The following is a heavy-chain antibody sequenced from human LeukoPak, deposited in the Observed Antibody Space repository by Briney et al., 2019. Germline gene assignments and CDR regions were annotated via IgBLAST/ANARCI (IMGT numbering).Heavy chain of an antibody. Sequence: ASVKVSCTASGYTFTSYGISWVRQAPGRGLEWMGWISAYNGNTNYAQKLQGRVTMTTDTSTSTAYMELRSLRSDDTAVYYCARVWELGWNWFDPWGQGTLVTVSS. CDR1: GYTFTSYG. J-gene: IGHJ5*02. D-gene: IGHD1-26*01. CDR2: ISAYNGNT. V-gene: IGHV1-18*01. CDR3: ARVWELGWNWFDP.